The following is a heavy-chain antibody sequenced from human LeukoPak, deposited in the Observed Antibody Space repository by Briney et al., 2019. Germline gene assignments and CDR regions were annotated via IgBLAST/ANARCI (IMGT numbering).Heavy chain of an antibody. Sequence: GGSLRHSCAASGFTFSSYWMHWVRQAPGKGLVWVSRINSDGSSTSYADSVKGRFTISRDNAKNTLYLQMNSLRAEDTAVYYCARAQDRYDSSGYYYVGSYYYYMDVWGKGTTVTVSS. CDR2: INSDGSST. CDR3: ARAQDRYDSSGYYYVGSYYYYMDV. CDR1: GFTFSSYW. V-gene: IGHV3-74*01. J-gene: IGHJ6*03. D-gene: IGHD3-22*01.